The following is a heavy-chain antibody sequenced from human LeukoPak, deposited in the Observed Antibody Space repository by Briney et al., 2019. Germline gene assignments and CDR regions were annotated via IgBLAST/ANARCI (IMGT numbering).Heavy chain of an antibody. CDR2: VTDSGDST. CDR1: GFTFSTYG. D-gene: IGHD1-14*01. J-gene: IGHJ4*02. Sequence: PGGSLRLSCAASGFTFSTYGMSWVRQAPGKGLEWVSVVTDSGDSTFCADSVKGRFFISRDNSKNTVHLQMNSLRGEDTAVYYCARGVEPLAANTLAYWGQGTLVTVSS. CDR3: ARGVEPLAANTLAY. V-gene: IGHV3-23*01.